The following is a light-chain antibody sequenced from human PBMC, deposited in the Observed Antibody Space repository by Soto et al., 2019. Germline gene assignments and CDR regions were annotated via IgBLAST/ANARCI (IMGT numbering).Light chain of an antibody. V-gene: IGKV1-5*03. CDR3: QQYEAYPVT. CDR1: HDISSF. CDR2: KST. Sequence: DVQMTQFPFPLSSSFGVRVPLTCRASHDISSFLAWYQQTPGKAPKLLIYKSTFLETGVPPTFSGNGSGTEFTLTISSLQPIDSATYYCQQYEAYPVTFGRGTKVDI. J-gene: IGKJ2*01.